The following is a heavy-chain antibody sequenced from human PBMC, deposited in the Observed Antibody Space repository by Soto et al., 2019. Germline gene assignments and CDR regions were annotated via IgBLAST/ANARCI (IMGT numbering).Heavy chain of an antibody. CDR2: ITAAGDRT. V-gene: IGHV3-23*01. Sequence: GGSLRLSCADSGFRFSSYSMSWVRQTPGKGLEWVAAITAAGDRTYYADSVTGRFTISRDNSKKTHYLQMTSLRAEDTAMYYCATMNGYFEYWGQGTPVTVSS. CDR3: ATMNGYFEY. J-gene: IGHJ4*02. D-gene: IGHD3-22*01. CDR1: GFRFSSYS.